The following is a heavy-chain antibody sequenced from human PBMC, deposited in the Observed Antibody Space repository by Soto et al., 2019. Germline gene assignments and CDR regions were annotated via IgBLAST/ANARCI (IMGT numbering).Heavy chain of an antibody. CDR1: GFTFSSYA. D-gene: IGHD3-3*01. CDR3: ARGKVLGVRFLEWLLDAFDI. Sequence: GGSLRLSCAASGFTFSSYAMHWFRQAPGKGLEYVSAISSNGGSTYYANSVKGRFTISRDNSKNTLYLQMGSLRAEDMAVYYCARGKVLGVRFLEWLLDAFDIWGQGTMVTVSS. J-gene: IGHJ3*02. CDR2: ISSNGGST. V-gene: IGHV3-64*01.